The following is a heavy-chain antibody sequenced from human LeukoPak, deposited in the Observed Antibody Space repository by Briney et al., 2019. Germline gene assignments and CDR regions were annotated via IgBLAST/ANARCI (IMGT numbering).Heavy chain of an antibody. CDR2: INPNSGGT. V-gene: IGHV1-2*02. D-gene: IGHD3-3*01. CDR3: ASGLGYDFWSGYGD. J-gene: IGHJ4*02. Sequence: ASVKVSCKAPGYTFTGYYMHWVRQAPGQGLEWMGWINPNSGGTNYAQKFQGRVTMTRATSISTAYMELSRLRSDDTAVYYCASGLGYDFWSGYGDWGQGTLVTVSS. CDR1: GYTFTGYY.